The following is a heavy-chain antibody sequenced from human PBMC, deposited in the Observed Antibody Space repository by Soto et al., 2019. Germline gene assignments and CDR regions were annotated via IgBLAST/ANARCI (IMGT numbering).Heavy chain of an antibody. J-gene: IGHJ4*02. V-gene: IGHV1-69*13. D-gene: IGHD5-12*01. Sequence: SVKVSCKASGGTFSSYAISWVRQAPGQGLEWVGGIIPIFGTANYAQKFQGRVTITADESTSTAYMELSSLRSEDTAVYYCAGWLPTLGHFDYWGQGTLVTVSS. CDR3: AGWLPTLGHFDY. CDR2: IIPIFGTA. CDR1: GGTFSSYA.